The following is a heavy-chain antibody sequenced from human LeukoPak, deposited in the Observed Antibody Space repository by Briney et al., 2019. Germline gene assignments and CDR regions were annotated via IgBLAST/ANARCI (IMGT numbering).Heavy chain of an antibody. CDR3: ASGEYDRSGYDCDY. CDR2: INTSSTTI. V-gene: IGHV3-11*04. Sequence: GSLRLSCAAFGFTFSDSYLSWIRQAPGKGLEWVSYINTSSTTIHYADSVKGRFPISSDNAKNSLYLQMNSLRAEDTAVYYCASGEYDRSGYDCDYWGQGTLVTVSS. J-gene: IGHJ4*02. D-gene: IGHD3-22*01. CDR1: GFTFSDSY.